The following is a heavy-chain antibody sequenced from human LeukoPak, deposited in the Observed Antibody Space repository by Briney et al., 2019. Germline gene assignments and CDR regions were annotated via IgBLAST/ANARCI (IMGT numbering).Heavy chain of an antibody. Sequence: SETLSLTCAVYGGSFSGYYWSWIRQPPGKGLEWIGEINHSGSTNYNPSLKSRVTISVDKSKNQFSLKLSSVTAADTAVYYCARDAYDSSGYSFDYWGQGTLVTVSS. V-gene: IGHV4-34*01. CDR3: ARDAYDSSGYSFDY. D-gene: IGHD3-22*01. J-gene: IGHJ4*02. CDR1: GGSFSGYY. CDR2: INHSGST.